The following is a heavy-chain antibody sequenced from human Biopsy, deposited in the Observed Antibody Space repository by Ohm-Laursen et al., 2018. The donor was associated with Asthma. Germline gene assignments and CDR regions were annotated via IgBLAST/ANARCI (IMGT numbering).Heavy chain of an antibody. J-gene: IGHJ6*02. D-gene: IGHD2-15*01. V-gene: IGHV3-30*03. CDR3: ARVDGVVEPATRMGGMDV. Sequence: SLRLSCAASGFSFSSYGMHWVRQTPGKGLEWVAVISFDGTNKYYADSVKGRFTISRDNSKNTLDLLMNSLSAEDSAVYYCARVDGVVEPATRMGGMDVWGQGTTVTVSS. CDR1: GFSFSSYG. CDR2: ISFDGTNK.